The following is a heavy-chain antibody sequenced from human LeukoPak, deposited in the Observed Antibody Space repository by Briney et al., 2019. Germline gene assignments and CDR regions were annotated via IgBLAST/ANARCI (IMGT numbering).Heavy chain of an antibody. J-gene: IGHJ5*02. Sequence: ASVKVSCKASGYTFTSYGISWVRQAPGRGLEWMGWISAYNGNTNYAQKLQGRVTMTTDTSTSTAYMELRSLRSDDTAVYYCARDGRPFLEWLYTNWFDPWGQGTLVTVSS. CDR3: ARDGRPFLEWLYTNWFDP. V-gene: IGHV1-18*01. D-gene: IGHD3-3*01. CDR1: GYTFTSYG. CDR2: ISAYNGNT.